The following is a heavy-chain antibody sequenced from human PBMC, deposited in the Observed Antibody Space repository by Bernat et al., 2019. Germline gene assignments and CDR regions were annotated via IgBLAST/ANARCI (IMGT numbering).Heavy chain of an antibody. CDR3: ARDDGYYDFWSGLFGFGY. J-gene: IGHJ4*02. Sequence: EVQLVESGGGLVQPGGSLRLSCAASGFTFSSYWMSWVRQAPGKGLEWVAHIKQDGSEKYYVDSVKGRFTISRDNAKNSLYLQMNSLRAEDTAVYYCARDDGYYDFWSGLFGFGYWGQGTLVTVSS. CDR2: IKQDGSEK. V-gene: IGHV3-7*03. D-gene: IGHD3-3*01. CDR1: GFTFSSYW.